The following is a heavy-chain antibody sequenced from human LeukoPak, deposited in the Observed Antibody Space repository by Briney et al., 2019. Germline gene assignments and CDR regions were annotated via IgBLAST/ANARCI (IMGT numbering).Heavy chain of an antibody. CDR1: GGTFSSYA. CDR2: IIPIFGTA. J-gene: IGHJ4*02. V-gene: IGHV1-69*13. D-gene: IGHD3-3*01. CDR3: ARDAGGTGLLRFLEWSLSYYFDY. Sequence: GASVKVSCKASGGTFSSYAISWVRQAPGQGLEWMGGIIPIFGTANYAQKFQGRVTITADESTSTAYMELSSLRSDDTAVYYCARDAGGTGLLRFLEWSLSYYFDYWGQGTLVTVSS.